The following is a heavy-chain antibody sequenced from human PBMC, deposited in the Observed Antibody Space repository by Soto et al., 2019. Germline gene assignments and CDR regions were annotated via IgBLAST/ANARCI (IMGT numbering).Heavy chain of an antibody. Sequence: QVQLVQSGAEVKKPGSSVKVSCKASGGTFSSYAISWVRQAPGQGLEWMGGIIPIFGTANYAQKFQGRVTITADESTSTAYMELSSLRSEDTAVYYGARVPWFGELLSVRFDSWGQGTLVTVSS. CDR3: ARVPWFGELLSVRFDS. CDR2: IIPIFGTA. V-gene: IGHV1-69*01. CDR1: GGTFSSYA. J-gene: IGHJ5*01. D-gene: IGHD3-10*01.